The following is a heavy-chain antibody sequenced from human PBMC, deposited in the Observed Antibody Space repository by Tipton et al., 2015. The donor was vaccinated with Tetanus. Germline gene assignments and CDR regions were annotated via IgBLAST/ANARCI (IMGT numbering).Heavy chain of an antibody. CDR1: GGSISSGGYY. D-gene: IGHD1-26*01. Sequence: TLSLTCTFSGGSISSGGYYWSWIRQHPGKGLEWIGDIYYSGSNYYNPYLKSRVTISVDTSKNQFSLKLNSVADADTAVYYCARDQARGARGWNYFDYWGQGTLVTVSS. CDR3: ARDQARGARGWNYFDY. J-gene: IGHJ4*02. V-gene: IGHV4-31*03. CDR2: IYYSGSN.